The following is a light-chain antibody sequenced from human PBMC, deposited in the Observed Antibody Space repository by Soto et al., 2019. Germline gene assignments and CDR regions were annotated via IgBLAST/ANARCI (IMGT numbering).Light chain of an antibody. CDR1: QGISSW. V-gene: IGKV1-12*01. CDR3: QQSYSTPLT. Sequence: DIHMTQSPSSGSASVVDIVTITFLASQGISSWLAWYQQKPGKAPKLLIYAASSLQSGVPSRFSGSGSGTDFTLTISSLQPQDFATYYCQQSYSTPLTFGGGTKVDIK. CDR2: AAS. J-gene: IGKJ4*01.